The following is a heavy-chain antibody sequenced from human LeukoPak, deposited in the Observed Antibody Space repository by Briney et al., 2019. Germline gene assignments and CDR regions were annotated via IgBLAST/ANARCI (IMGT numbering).Heavy chain of an antibody. CDR1: GFTFSSYA. V-gene: IGHV3-7*01. D-gene: IGHD3-3*01. CDR3: ARDERPPYYDFWSGYPPSYGMDV. J-gene: IGHJ6*02. Sequence: PGGSLRLSCAASGFTFSSYAMSWVRQAPGEGLEWVANIKQDGSEKYYVDSVKGRFTISRDNAKNSLYLQMNSLRAEDTAVYYCARDERPPYYDFWSGYPPSYGMDVWGQGTTVTVSS. CDR2: IKQDGSEK.